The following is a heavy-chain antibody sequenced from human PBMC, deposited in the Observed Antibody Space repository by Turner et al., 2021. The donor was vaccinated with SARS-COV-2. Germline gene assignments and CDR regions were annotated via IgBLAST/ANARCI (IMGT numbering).Heavy chain of an antibody. D-gene: IGHD3-10*01. CDR2: IYYRGST. J-gene: IGHJ5*02. CDR3: ARRSEGYYGSGSHWFDP. CDR1: CGSISSSPYS. Sequence: QLQLQESGPGLVKPSETLSLTCTVTCGSISSSPYSWGWIRQPPGKGLEWIGSIYYRGSTYYNPSLKSRVTISVDTSKNQFSLKLSSVTAADTAVYYCARRSEGYYGSGSHWFDPWGQGTLVTVSS. V-gene: IGHV4-39*01.